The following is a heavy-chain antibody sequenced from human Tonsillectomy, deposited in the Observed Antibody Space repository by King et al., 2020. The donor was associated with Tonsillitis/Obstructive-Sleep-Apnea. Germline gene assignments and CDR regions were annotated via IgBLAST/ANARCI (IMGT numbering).Heavy chain of an antibody. CDR2: IIPILGIA. CDR3: VRGAAARLSYDYYYYGMDV. J-gene: IGHJ6*02. Sequence: QLVQSGADVKKPGSSVKVSCKASGGTFSSYAISWVRQAPGQGLEWMGGIIPILGIANNAQKFQGRVTITADKSTSTAYMELSSLRSEDTAVYYCVRGAAARLSYDYYYYGMDVWGQGTTVTVSS. D-gene: IGHD6-6*01. V-gene: IGHV1-69*10. CDR1: GGTFSSYA.